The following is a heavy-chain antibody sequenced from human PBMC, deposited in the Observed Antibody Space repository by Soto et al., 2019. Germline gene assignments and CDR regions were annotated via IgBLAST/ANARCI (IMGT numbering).Heavy chain of an antibody. V-gene: IGHV3-48*01. Sequence: GGSLRLSCAASGFSFSGYAMNWVRQAPGKGLEWVSYITHSSSNVYYADSVKGRFTVSRDNSKNTLYLQMNSLRPEDTAVYYCTKDQTRNLNHGDYYYYGMDLWGQGTTVTVSS. D-gene: IGHD3-3*01. CDR3: TKDQTRNLNHGDYYYYGMDL. J-gene: IGHJ6*02. CDR2: ITHSSSNV. CDR1: GFSFSGYA.